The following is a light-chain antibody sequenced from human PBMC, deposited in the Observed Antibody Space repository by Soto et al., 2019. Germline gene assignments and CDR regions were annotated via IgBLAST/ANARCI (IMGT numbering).Light chain of an antibody. CDR3: QQSYSTPYT. J-gene: IGKJ2*01. V-gene: IGKV1-39*01. CDR1: QSISSN. CDR2: VAS. Sequence: DIQMTQSPSSLSASVADRVTMTCRASQSISSNLNWYQQKPGEAPKLLIYVASSLQSGVPSRFSGSESVTDYTLTISSLQPDDFGTYYCQQSYSTPYTFGQGTKLEI.